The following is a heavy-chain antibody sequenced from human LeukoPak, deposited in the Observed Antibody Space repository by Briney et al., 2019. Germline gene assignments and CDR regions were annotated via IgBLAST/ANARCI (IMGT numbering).Heavy chain of an antibody. CDR2: IYHSGST. J-gene: IGHJ4*02. CDR3: ARDARAYGSGAQDDY. V-gene: IGHV4-38-2*02. D-gene: IGHD3-10*01. CDR1: GYSISSGYY. Sequence: SETLSLTCTVSGYSISSGYYWGWIRQPPGKGLEWIGSIYHSGSTYYNPSLKSRVTISVDTSKNQFSLKLSSVTAADTAVYYCARDARAYGSGAQDDYWGQGTLVTVSS.